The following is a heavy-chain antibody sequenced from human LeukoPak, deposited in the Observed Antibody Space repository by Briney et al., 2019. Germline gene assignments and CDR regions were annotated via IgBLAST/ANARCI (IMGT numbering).Heavy chain of an antibody. CDR3: ARERGYSYGSVDYYYGMDV. Sequence: GGSLRLSCATSGFTFSRDTMNWVRQAPGKGLEWVSYISSSSSTIFYADSVKGRFTISRDNSKNTLYLQMNSLRAEDTAVYYCARERGYSYGSVDYYYGMDVWGQGTTVTVSS. J-gene: IGHJ6*02. V-gene: IGHV3-48*01. CDR1: GFTFSRDT. CDR2: ISSSSSTI. D-gene: IGHD5-18*01.